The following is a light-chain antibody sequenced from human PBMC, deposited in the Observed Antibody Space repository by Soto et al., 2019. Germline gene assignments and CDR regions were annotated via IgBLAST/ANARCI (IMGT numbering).Light chain of an antibody. CDR1: QSVSSSY. J-gene: IGKJ5*01. Sequence: EIVLTQSPCTLSLSPGERATLSCRASQSVSSSYLAWYQQKPGQAPRLLIYDASNRATGIPAKFSGSGSGTDFTLTISRLEPEDFAVYYCQHYGSSPITFGQGTRLEIK. CDR2: DAS. V-gene: IGKV3-20*01. CDR3: QHYGSSPIT.